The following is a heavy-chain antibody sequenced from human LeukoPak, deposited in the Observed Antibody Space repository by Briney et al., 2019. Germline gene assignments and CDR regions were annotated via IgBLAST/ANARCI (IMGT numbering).Heavy chain of an antibody. J-gene: IGHJ4*02. CDR3: ARDRRGYDFWSGYDY. Sequence: GGSLTLSCAASGFTLSSYSMNWVRHAPEKGLEWVSSVSSSSSYIYYADSVKGRFTISRDNAKNSLYLQMNSLRAEDTAVYYCARDRRGYDFWSGYDYWGQGTLVTVSS. D-gene: IGHD3-3*01. V-gene: IGHV3-21*01. CDR2: VSSSSSYI. CDR1: GFTLSSYS.